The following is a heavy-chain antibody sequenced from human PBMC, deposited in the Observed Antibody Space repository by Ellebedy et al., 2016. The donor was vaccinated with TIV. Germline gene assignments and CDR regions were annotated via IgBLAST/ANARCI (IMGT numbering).Heavy chain of an antibody. CDR1: GLTFDDYA. D-gene: IGHD2-21*02. J-gene: IGHJ1*01. CDR3: ATDHRPYCGGDCSHFHH. V-gene: IGHV3-9*01. Sequence: SLKISCAASGLTFDDYAMHWVRQAPGQGLEWVSGISWNSGSIGYADPVKGRFTISRDNAKNSLYLQMNSLRAEDTALYYCATDHRPYCGGDCSHFHHWGQGTLVTVSS. CDR2: ISWNSGSI.